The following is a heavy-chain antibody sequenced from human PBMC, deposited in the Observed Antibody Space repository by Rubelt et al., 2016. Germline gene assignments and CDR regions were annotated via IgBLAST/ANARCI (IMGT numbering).Heavy chain of an antibody. J-gene: IGHJ4*02. D-gene: IGHD3-10*01. CDR1: GGSVISNY. CDR3: ARLRGRTDY. V-gene: IGHV4-59*08. CDR2: IYYTGTT. Sequence: GGSVISNYWSWIRQPPGKGLEWTGYIYYTGTTNYNPSLKSRVTISVNTSKNQFSLKLTSVTAADTAVYYCARLRGRTDYWGQGTLVTVSS.